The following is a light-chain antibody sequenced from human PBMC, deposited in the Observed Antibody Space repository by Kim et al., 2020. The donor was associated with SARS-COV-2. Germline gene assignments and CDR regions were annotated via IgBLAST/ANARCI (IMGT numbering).Light chain of an antibody. Sequence: LPCTLRSGINVGTYSIYWYQQKPGSPPQYLLRYKSDSDKQQGSGVPSRFSGSKDASANAGILLISGLQSDDEADYYCMIWHSSAWVFGGGTQLTVL. CDR1: SGINVGTYS. CDR3: MIWHSSAWV. CDR2: YKSDSDK. V-gene: IGLV5-45*01. J-gene: IGLJ3*02.